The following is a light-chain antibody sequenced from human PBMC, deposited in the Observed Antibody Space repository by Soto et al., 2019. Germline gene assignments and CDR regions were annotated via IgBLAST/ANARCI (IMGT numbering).Light chain of an antibody. Sequence: DIHITESPSSLSASVGGTVTITCRASQGISSWLAWYQQKPGKAAKRLIYAASSLQSGVPSRFSGSGSGTEFTLTISSLQPEDFGTYYCLQHNSYPITVGQGTRLEIK. CDR2: AAS. J-gene: IGKJ5*01. CDR1: QGISSW. V-gene: IGKV1D-16*01. CDR3: LQHNSYPIT.